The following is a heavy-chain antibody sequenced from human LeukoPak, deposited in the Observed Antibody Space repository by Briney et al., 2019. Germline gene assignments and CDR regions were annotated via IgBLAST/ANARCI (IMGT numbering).Heavy chain of an antibody. CDR1: GYRFSNYW. V-gene: IGHV5-51*01. CDR2: IYPGDSDT. Sequence: KHGESLKISCKASGYRFSNYWIAWVRQMPGKGLEWMGIIYPGDSDTRYSPSFQGQVTISADKSISTAYLQWSSLKASDTAMYYCARSITMVRGVFGYWGQGTLVTVSS. J-gene: IGHJ4*02. D-gene: IGHD3-10*01. CDR3: ARSITMVRGVFGY.